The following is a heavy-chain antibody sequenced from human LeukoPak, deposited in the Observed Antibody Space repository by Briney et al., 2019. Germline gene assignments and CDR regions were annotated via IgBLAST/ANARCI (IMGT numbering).Heavy chain of an antibody. J-gene: IGHJ5*02. Sequence: ASVKVSCKASGYTFTSYDINWVRQATGQGLEWMGWMNPNSGNTGYAQKFQGRVTITRNTSISTAYMELSSLRSEDTAVYYCARDHVVVVVAATHWFDPWGQGTLVTVSS. D-gene: IGHD2-15*01. CDR2: MNPNSGNT. CDR3: ARDHVVVVVAATHWFDP. CDR1: GYTFTSYD. V-gene: IGHV1-8*03.